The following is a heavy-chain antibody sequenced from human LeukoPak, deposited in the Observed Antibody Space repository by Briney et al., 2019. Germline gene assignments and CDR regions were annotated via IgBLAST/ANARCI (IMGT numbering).Heavy chain of an antibody. CDR3: ARDSCSGGSCPDNNWFDP. J-gene: IGHJ5*02. Sequence: ASVKVSCKASGYTSTGYYMHWVRQAPGQGPEWMGWINPNSGGTNYAQKFQGRVTMTRDTSISTAYMELSRLRSDDTAVYYCARDSCSGGSCPDNNWFDPWGQGTLVTVSS. CDR1: GYTSTGYY. V-gene: IGHV1-2*02. D-gene: IGHD2-15*01. CDR2: INPNSGGT.